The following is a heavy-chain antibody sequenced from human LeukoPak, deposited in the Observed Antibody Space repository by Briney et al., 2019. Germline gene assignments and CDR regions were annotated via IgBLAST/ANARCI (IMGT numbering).Heavy chain of an antibody. V-gene: IGHV3-66*01. D-gene: IGHD3-22*01. J-gene: IGHJ3*02. Sequence: GGSLRLSCAASGFTFNSNYMSWVRQAPGKGLEWVSVIYSGGRTHYADSVKGRFTISRDKSKNTLYLQMNSLRAEDTAVYYCAREDYDRSIPIWGQGTMVTVSS. CDR3: AREDYDRSIPI. CDR2: IYSGGRT. CDR1: GFTFNSNY.